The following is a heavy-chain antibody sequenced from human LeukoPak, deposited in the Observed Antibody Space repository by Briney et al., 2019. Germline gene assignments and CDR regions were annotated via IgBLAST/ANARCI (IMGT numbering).Heavy chain of an antibody. V-gene: IGHV3-30*03. CDR1: GFTFSSHG. CDR2: ISRDGSNK. Sequence: GGSLRLSCAASGFTFSSHGMHWVRQAPGKGLEWVAVISRDGSNKYYADSVKGRFTISRDNSKNTLYLQTNSLRAEDTAVYYCARDSYYDILTGYLRYFDYWGQGTLVAVSS. J-gene: IGHJ4*02. D-gene: IGHD3-9*01. CDR3: ARDSYYDILTGYLRYFDY.